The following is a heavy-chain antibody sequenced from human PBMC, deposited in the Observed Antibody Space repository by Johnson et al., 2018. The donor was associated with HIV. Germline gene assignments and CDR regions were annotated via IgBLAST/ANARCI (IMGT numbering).Heavy chain of an antibody. CDR3: ANLQSAHFPYSLDV. V-gene: IGHV3-30*18. Sequence: QVQLVESGGGVVQPGRSLRLSCAASGFTFSSYGMHWVRQAPGQGLEWVALISFDGSNKYYADSVKGRFTISRDNSKNTVYLQMSSLRAEDTAVYYCANLQSAHFPYSLDVWGQGTMVAVSS. CDR1: GFTFSSYG. J-gene: IGHJ3*01. D-gene: IGHD3-3*02. CDR2: ISFDGSNK.